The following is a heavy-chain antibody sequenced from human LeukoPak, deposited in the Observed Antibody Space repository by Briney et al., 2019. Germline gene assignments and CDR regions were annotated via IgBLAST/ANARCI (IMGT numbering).Heavy chain of an antibody. J-gene: IGHJ6*02. Sequence: SETLSLTCTVSGGSISSSSYYWGWIRQPPGKGLEWIGSIYYSGSTYYNPSLKSRVTISVDTSKNQFSLKLSSVTAADTAAYYCARHDISGWHYYYYYGMDVWGQGTTVTVSS. CDR2: IYYSGST. V-gene: IGHV4-39*01. CDR3: ARHDISGWHYYYYYGMDV. D-gene: IGHD6-19*01. CDR1: GGSISSSSYY.